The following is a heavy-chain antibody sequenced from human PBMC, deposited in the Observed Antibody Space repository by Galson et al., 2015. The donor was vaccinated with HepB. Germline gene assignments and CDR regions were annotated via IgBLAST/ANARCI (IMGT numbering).Heavy chain of an antibody. CDR3: ARGNLVRV. D-gene: IGHD3-10*01. Sequence: SVKVSCKASGYIFSNYDITWVRQATGQGLEWMGWLNPDSCATGYAQKFQGRVTMTRNTSTRTAYMELSSLRSEDTAVYYCARGNLVRVWGQGTLVTVSS. CDR1: GYIFSNYD. V-gene: IGHV1-8*01. CDR2: LNPDSCAT. J-gene: IGHJ4*02.